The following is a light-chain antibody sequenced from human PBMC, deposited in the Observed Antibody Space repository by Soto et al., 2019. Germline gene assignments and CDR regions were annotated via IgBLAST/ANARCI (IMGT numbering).Light chain of an antibody. V-gene: IGKV3-15*01. J-gene: IGKJ4*01. CDR1: HSVGGN. Sequence: EIVMTQSPATLSVSPGERATLSCRASHSVGGNLAWDQQRPGQAPRLLIYGTSTRATGVPVRFSGSGSGTEFTVTINSLQSEDSAVYYCQQYNDWPLTFGGGTKVEIK. CDR3: QQYNDWPLT. CDR2: GTS.